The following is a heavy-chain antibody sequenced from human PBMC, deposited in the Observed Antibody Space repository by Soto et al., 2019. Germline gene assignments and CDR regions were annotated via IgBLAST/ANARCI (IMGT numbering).Heavy chain of an antibody. CDR3: AREDPADYYYYGMDV. CDR2: VHYSGTT. V-gene: IGHV4-59*01. CDR1: GGSIRTYL. J-gene: IGHJ6*02. Sequence: LCGGSIRTYLWTWIRQSPGKGLEWIGNVHYSGTTNYSPSLKSRVTISVDTSKNQFSLKLSSVTAADTALYYCAREDPADYYYYGMDVWGQGTTVTVSS.